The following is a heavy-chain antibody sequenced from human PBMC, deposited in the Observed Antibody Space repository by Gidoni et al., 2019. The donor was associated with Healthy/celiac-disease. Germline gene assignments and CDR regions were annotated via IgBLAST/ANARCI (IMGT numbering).Heavy chain of an antibody. Sequence: QLQLQESGPGLVKPSETLSLTCTVSGGSIRSSSYYWGWIRQPPGKGLEWIGSIYYSGSTYYNPSLKSRVTISVDTSKNQFSLKLSSVTAADTAVYYCARRRYYYDSSGYSHSHFDYWGQGTLVTVSS. CDR1: GGSIRSSSYY. J-gene: IGHJ4*02. V-gene: IGHV4-39*01. CDR3: ARRRYYYDSSGYSHSHFDY. D-gene: IGHD3-22*01. CDR2: IYYSGST.